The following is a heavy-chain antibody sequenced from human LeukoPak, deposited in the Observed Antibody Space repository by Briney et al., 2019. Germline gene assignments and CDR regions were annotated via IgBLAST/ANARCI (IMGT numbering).Heavy chain of an antibody. CDR2: ISSSGGTT. CDR3: ARDFGIVNNRFDY. Sequence: GGSLRLSCAASGFPFSSFEMNWVRQAPGQGLEWVAYISSSGGTTYYADSVKGRFTSSRDNAKNFVYLQMNSLRVEDTAVYYCARDFGIVNNRFDYWGQGALVTVSS. V-gene: IGHV3-48*03. CDR1: GFPFSSFE. J-gene: IGHJ4*02. D-gene: IGHD2/OR15-2a*01.